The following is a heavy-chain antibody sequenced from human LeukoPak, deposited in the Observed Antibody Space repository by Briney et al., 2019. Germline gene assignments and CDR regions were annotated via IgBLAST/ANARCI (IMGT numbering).Heavy chain of an antibody. CDR3: AREKTYYNSGSYDNVLDY. Sequence: PGGSLRLSCAASGFTFSNYDMNWVRQAPGKGLEWVSHISGSGTTIYYADSVKGRFTISRDNAKNSLFLQMNSLRAEDTAFYYCAREKTYYNSGSYDNVLDYWGQGTLVTVSS. V-gene: IGHV3-48*03. J-gene: IGHJ4*02. D-gene: IGHD3-10*01. CDR2: ISGSGTTI. CDR1: GFTFSNYD.